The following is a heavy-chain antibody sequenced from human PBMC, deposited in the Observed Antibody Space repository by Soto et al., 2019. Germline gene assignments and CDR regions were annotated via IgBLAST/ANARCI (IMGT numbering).Heavy chain of an antibody. CDR2: INTHNGNT. Sequence: QVPLVQSGAEVKNPGASVKVSCKASGYTFTRYGIGWARQAPGQGLEWMGWINTHNGNTNYAQNVQGRVTLTTDTSTSTAYMELRSLRSNDTAIYYCAMVDVYVTPSPQDVWGQGTTVIVSS. CDR1: GYTFTRYG. J-gene: IGHJ6*02. CDR3: AMVDVYVTPSPQDV. D-gene: IGHD3-16*01. V-gene: IGHV1-18*01.